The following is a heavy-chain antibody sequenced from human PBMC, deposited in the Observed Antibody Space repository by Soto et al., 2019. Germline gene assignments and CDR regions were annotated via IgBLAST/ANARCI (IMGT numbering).Heavy chain of an antibody. CDR3: ARAFLSSSGPHFDY. J-gene: IGHJ4*02. CDR1: GGTFSSYT. D-gene: IGHD6-6*01. V-gene: IGHV1-69*02. Sequence: QVQLVQSGAEVKKPGSSVKVSCKASGGTFSSYTISWVRQAPGQGLEWMGRIIPILGIANYAQKFQGRVTITADKSTSTAYMELSSLRSEDTAVYYCARAFLSSSGPHFDYWGQGTLVTVSS. CDR2: IIPILGIA.